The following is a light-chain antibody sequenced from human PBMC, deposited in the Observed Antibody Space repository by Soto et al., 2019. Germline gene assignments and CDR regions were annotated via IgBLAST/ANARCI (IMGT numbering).Light chain of an antibody. CDR2: GAS. CDR3: QQYTNSPEWT. V-gene: IGKV3-20*01. CDR1: QSVSGNF. Sequence: PGERATLSCRASQSVSGNFLAWYQQKPGQAPRLLIYGASTRATGIPDRFSGSGSGTDFTPTISRLEPEDFAVYHCQQYTNSPEWTFGQGTKVEIK. J-gene: IGKJ1*01.